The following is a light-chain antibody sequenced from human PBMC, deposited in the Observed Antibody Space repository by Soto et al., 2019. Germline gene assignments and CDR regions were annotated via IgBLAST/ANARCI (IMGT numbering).Light chain of an antibody. CDR2: GAS. V-gene: IGKV3-20*01. CDR1: QSVSSSY. J-gene: IGKJ4*01. CDR3: QHYGTKPLT. Sequence: EIVLTQSPGTLSLSPGERATLSCRASQSVSSSYFAWYQQKNGQAPRILIYGASSRATGIPDRFSGSGSGTDFTLTIDRLEPEDFAVYHCQHYGTKPLTFGGGTKVDIK.